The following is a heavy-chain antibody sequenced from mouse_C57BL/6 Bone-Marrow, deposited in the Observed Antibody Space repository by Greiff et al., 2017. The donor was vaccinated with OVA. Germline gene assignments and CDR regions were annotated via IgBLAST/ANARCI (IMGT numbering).Heavy chain of an antibody. J-gene: IGHJ3*01. CDR2: IDPNSGGT. CDR3: ARENDVYAWFAY. D-gene: IGHD2-3*01. V-gene: IGHV1-72*01. CDR1: GYTFTSYW. Sequence: QVQLQQPGAELVKPGASVKLSCKASGYTFTSYWMHWVKQRPGRGLEWIGRIDPNSGGTKYNEKFKSKATLTVDKPSSTAYMQISSLTSEDSAVYYCARENDVYAWFAYWGQGTLVTVSA.